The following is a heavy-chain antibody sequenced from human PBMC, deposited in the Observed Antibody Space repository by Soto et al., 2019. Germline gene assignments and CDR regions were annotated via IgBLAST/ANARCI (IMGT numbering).Heavy chain of an antibody. V-gene: IGHV3-13*01. Sequence: GGSLRLSCAASGFTFSSYDMHWVRQATGKGLEWVSAIGTAGDTYYPGSVKGRFTISRENAKNSLYLQMNSLRAGDTAVYYCARGYSSGWYRGMNAFDIWGQGTMVTVSS. CDR2: IGTAGDT. J-gene: IGHJ3*02. D-gene: IGHD6-19*01. CDR3: ARGYSSGWYRGMNAFDI. CDR1: GFTFSSYD.